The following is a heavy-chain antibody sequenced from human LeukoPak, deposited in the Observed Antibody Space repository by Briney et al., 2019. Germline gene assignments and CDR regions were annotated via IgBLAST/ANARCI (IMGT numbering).Heavy chain of an antibody. CDR1: GFTFSSYA. D-gene: IGHD3-22*01. Sequence: GGSLRLSCAASGFTFSSYAMHWVRQAPGKGLEYVSAISSNGGSTYYANSVKGRFTISRDNAKNSLYLQMNSLRAGDTAVYYCARDRDYYGSSGYYYTDAFDIWGQGTMVTVSS. CDR2: ISSNGGST. CDR3: ARDRDYYGSSGYYYTDAFDI. J-gene: IGHJ3*02. V-gene: IGHV3-64*01.